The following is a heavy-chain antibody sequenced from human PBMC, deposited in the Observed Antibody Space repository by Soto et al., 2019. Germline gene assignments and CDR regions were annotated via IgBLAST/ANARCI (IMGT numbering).Heavy chain of an antibody. D-gene: IGHD1-1*01. CDR2: ISWDSGSI. Sequence: EVQLVESGGGLVQPGRSVRLSCAASGFTFDDYGMHWVRQAPGKGLEWVSGISWDSGSIGYADSVKGRFIISRDNAKNSLYLQMNNLSPEDTAFYFCAKVSTTHTFGPLDPWGQGTLVTVS. J-gene: IGHJ5*02. V-gene: IGHV3-9*01. CDR1: GFTFDDYG. CDR3: AKVSTTHTFGPLDP.